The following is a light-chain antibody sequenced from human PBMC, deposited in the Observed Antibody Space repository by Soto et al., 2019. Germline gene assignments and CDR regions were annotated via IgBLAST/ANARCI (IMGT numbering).Light chain of an antibody. CDR3: QQRSNWPPT. Sequence: EVVLTQSPVTLSLSPGERATLSCRASQSVSSKLAWYQQKPGQAPRLLIYDASNRATGIPARFSGSGSGTDFTLTISSLEPEDFAVYYCQQRSNWPPTFGQGTKVDIK. J-gene: IGKJ1*01. CDR2: DAS. CDR1: QSVSSK. V-gene: IGKV3-11*01.